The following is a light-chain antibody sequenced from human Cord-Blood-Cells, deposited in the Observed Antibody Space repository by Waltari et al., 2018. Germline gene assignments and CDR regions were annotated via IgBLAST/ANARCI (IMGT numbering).Light chain of an antibody. CDR2: AAA. V-gene: IGKV1-27*01. J-gene: IGKJ2*01. CDR3: QKYNSAPYT. Sequence: DIQMTQSPSSLSASVGERVPITCRASQGISNYLAWYQQKPGKVPKLLIYAAATLQSGSPSRFSGSGSWTDFTLTISSLQTEDVATYYCQKYNSAPYTFGQGTKLEIK. CDR1: QGISNY.